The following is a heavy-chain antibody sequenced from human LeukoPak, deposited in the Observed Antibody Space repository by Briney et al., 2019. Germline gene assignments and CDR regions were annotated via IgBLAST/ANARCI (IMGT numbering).Heavy chain of an antibody. V-gene: IGHV1-46*01. Sequence: ASVKVSCKASGYTFTSYYMHWVRQAPGQGLEWMGIINPSGGSTSYAQKFQGRVTMTRDTSTSTVYMELSSLRAEDTAVYYCARATGEYSYGYRPFDYWGQGTLVTVSS. CDR3: ARATGEYSYGYRPFDY. CDR2: INPSGGST. J-gene: IGHJ4*02. D-gene: IGHD5-18*01. CDR1: GYTFTSYY.